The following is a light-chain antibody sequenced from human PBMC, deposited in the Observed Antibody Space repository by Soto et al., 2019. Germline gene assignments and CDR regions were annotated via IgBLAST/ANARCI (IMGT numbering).Light chain of an antibody. CDR1: GSDVGGYKY. V-gene: IGLV2-14*01. Sequence: QSVLTQPASVSGSPGRSITISCTGTGSDVGGYKYVSWYRQLPGKAPKLMIYDVSYRPSGVSDRFSGSKSGHTASLIISGLQAEDEADYYCSSYASSSPFVFGTGTKVTVL. CDR2: DVS. J-gene: IGLJ1*01. CDR3: SSYASSSPFV.